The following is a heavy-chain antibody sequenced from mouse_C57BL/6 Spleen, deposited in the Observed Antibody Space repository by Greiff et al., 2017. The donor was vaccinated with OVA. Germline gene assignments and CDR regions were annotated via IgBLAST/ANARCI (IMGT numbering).Heavy chain of an antibody. V-gene: IGHV1-66*01. CDR2: IYPGSGNT. CDR3: ARREGGYYGDAMDY. J-gene: IGHJ4*01. D-gene: IGHD1-1*01. Sequence: QVQLKESGPELVKPGASVKISCKASGYSFTSYYIHWVKQRPGQGLEWIGWIYPGSGNTKYNEKFKGKATLTADTSSSTAYMQLSSLTSEDSAVYYCARREGGYYGDAMDYWGQGTSVTVSS. CDR1: GYSFTSYY.